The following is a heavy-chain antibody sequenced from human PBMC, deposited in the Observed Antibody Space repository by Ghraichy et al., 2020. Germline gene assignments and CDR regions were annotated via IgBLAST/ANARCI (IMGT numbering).Heavy chain of an antibody. CDR2: VYSGGST. CDR3: ARASSWSRRAAFDM. V-gene: IGHV3-53*01. CDR1: GFTVSGYY. J-gene: IGHJ3*02. D-gene: IGHD6-13*01. Sequence: GGSLRLSCAGSGFTVSGYYMSWVRQAPGKGLEWVSVVYSGGSTYYADSVKGRFTISRDNSKNTVYFQMNSLRAEDTAVYYCARASSWSRRAAFDMWGQGTVVTVSS.